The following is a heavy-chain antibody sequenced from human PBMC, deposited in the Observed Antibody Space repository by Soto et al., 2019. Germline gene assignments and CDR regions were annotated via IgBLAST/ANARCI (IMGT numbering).Heavy chain of an antibody. CDR2: IKEDGSEK. D-gene: IGHD6-6*01. Sequence: PGGSLRLSCAASGFTFSNYWMSWVRQAPGKGLEWVANIKEDGSEKNYVDSVKGRLTISRDNSKNTLYLQMNSLRAEDTALYYCAKGARSSSFDSWGQGTLVTVSS. CDR1: GFTFSNYW. CDR3: AKGARSSSFDS. V-gene: IGHV3-7*05. J-gene: IGHJ4*02.